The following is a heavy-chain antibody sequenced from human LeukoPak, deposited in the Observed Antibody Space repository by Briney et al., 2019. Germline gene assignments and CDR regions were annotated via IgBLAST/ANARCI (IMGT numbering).Heavy chain of an antibody. D-gene: IGHD2-21*02. CDR2: IWYDGSNK. CDR3: ARSCGGDCWPSHYYYYGMDV. CDR1: GFTFSSYG. Sequence: PGGSLRLSCAASGFTFSSYGMHRVRQAPGKGLEWVAVIWYDGSNKYYADSVKGRFTISRDNSKNTLYLQMNSLRAEDTAVYYCARSCGGDCWPSHYYYYGMDVWGKGTTVTVSS. V-gene: IGHV3-33*01. J-gene: IGHJ6*04.